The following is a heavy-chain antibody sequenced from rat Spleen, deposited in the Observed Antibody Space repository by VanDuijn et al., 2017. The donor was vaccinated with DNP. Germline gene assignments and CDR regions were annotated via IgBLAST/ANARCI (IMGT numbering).Heavy chain of an antibody. V-gene: IGHV5-7*01. J-gene: IGHJ2*01. CDR2: ISYDGSSS. CDR1: GFTFSNSE. CDR3: TTESTYYGYFDY. Sequence: EVQLVESGGGLVQPGRPMKLSCVASGFTFSNSEMAWVRQAPKKGLEWVATISYDGSSSFSRDSVKGRFTFSRDIAKSTLYLQMDSLRSEDTATYYCTTESTYYGYFDYWGQGVMVPVSS. D-gene: IGHD1-9*01.